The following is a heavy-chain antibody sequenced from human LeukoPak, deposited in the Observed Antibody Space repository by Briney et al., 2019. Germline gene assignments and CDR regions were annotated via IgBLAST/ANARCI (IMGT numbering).Heavy chain of an antibody. CDR3: TTKRRYSSSWYQIFDY. V-gene: IGHV3-15*01. CDR2: IKSKTDGGTT. Sequence: GGSLRLSCAASGFTFSNAWMSWVRQAPGKGLEWVGRIKSKTDGGTTDYAAPVKGRFTISGDDSKNTLYLQMNSLKTEDTAVYYCTTKRRYSSSWYQIFDYWGQGTLVTVSS. D-gene: IGHD6-13*01. J-gene: IGHJ4*02. CDR1: GFTFSNAW.